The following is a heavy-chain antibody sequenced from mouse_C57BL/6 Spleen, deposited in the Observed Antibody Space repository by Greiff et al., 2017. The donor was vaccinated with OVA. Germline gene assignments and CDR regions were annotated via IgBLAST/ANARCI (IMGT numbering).Heavy chain of an antibody. J-gene: IGHJ3*01. CDR1: GFTFSSYA. V-gene: IGHV5-9-1*02. D-gene: IGHD2-4*01. CDR2: ISSGGDYI. Sequence: EVMLVESGEGLVKPGGSLKLSCAASGFTFSSYAMSWVRQTPEKRLEWVAYISSGGDYIYYADTVKGRFTISRDNARNTLYLQMSSLKSEDTAMYYCTRGAYDYDVAYWGQGTLVTVSA. CDR3: TRGAYDYDVAY.